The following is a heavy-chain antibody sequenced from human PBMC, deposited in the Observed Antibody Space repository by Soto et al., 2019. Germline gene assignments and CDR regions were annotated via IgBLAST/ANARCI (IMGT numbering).Heavy chain of an antibody. D-gene: IGHD6-13*01. CDR1: GYTFTSYG. CDR3: ARAKEQQMSHAFDF. CDR2: ISAYDGDT. J-gene: IGHJ3*01. V-gene: IGHV1-18*01. Sequence: QVHLVQSGAEVKKPGASVKVSCKSSGYTFTSYGFSWVRQAPGQGLEWMGWISAYDGDTKYAQKLQGRVTMTTDTSTSTVYIELRSLRSDDTAVYYCARAKEQQMSHAFDFWGQGTMVTVSS.